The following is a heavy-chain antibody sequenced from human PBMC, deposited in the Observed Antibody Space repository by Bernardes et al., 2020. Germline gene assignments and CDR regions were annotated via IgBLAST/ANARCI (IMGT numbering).Heavy chain of an antibody. CDR3: ARTTYYDFWSGYSRGYFDL. J-gene: IGHJ2*01. Sequence: GRSLRLAWPASGFTFSSYSMNWVRQAPGKGLEWVSYISSSSSTIYYADSVKGRFTISRDHAKNSLYLQMNSLRDEDTAVYYCARTTYYDFWSGYSRGYFDLWGRGTLVTVSS. D-gene: IGHD3-3*01. CDR2: ISSSSSTI. V-gene: IGHV3-48*02. CDR1: GFTFSSYS.